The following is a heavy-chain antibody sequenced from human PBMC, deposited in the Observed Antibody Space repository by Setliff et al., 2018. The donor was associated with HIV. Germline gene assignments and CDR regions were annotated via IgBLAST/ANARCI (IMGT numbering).Heavy chain of an antibody. V-gene: IGHV1-18*04. Sequence: ASVKVSCKASGYTFTGYYMHWVRQAPGQGLEWMGWISTYSDETSYAQKLQGRVTMTTDTSTSTAYMELRSLRFDDTAVYYCARDVEHMMDVWGQGTTVTVSS. CDR3: ARDVEHMMDV. CDR1: GYTFTGYY. CDR2: ISTYSDET. J-gene: IGHJ6*02.